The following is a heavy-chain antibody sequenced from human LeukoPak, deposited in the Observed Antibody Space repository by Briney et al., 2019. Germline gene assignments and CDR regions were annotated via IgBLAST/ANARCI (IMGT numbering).Heavy chain of an antibody. CDR1: GGSISSYY. V-gene: IGHV4-59*08. CDR3: TRHKRWLQSPDAFDI. J-gene: IGHJ3*02. CDR2: IYYSGST. Sequence: NASETLSLTCTVSGGSISSYYWSWIRQPPGKGLEWIGYIYYSGSTSYNPSLKSRVAISVDMSKSQFSLELSSVTAADTAIYYCTRHKRWLQSPDAFDIWGQGTMVTVSS. D-gene: IGHD5-24*01.